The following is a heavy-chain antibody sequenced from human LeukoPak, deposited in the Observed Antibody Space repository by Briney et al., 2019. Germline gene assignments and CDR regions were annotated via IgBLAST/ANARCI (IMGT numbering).Heavy chain of an antibody. D-gene: IGHD2-2*01. CDR3: ITFASAAIGC. Sequence: PGGSLRLSCAASGFTFRTAWMSWVRQAPGMGLEWVGRITDGGTTDYAAPVKGRFTISRDDSKNTLYLQMNSLKADDTGVYYCITFASAAIGCWGQGTPVTVSS. J-gene: IGHJ4*02. V-gene: IGHV3-15*01. CDR1: GFTFRTAW. CDR2: ITDGGTT.